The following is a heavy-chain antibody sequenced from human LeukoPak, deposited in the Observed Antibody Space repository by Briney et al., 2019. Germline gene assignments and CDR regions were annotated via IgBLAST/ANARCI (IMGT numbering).Heavy chain of an antibody. CDR1: GFTFTIDA. Sequence: GGSLRLSCAASGFTFTIDAMSSVRQAPGEGLGWVSAITRSGGSTSYADPAKGRFPIPRDNSKNTLYLQMNSLRAEDTAVYFCAKDYRDYGDYYFDYWGQGTLVTVSS. V-gene: IGHV3-23*01. CDR2: ITRSGGST. D-gene: IGHD4-17*01. J-gene: IGHJ4*02. CDR3: AKDYRDYGDYYFDY.